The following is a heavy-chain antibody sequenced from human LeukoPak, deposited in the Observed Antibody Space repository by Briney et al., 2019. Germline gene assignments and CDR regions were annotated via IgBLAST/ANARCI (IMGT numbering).Heavy chain of an antibody. CDR1: GFTFSSYW. CDR2: INIDGSST. J-gene: IGHJ4*02. D-gene: IGHD2-2*01. CDR3: ARVRYCSSTSCYVCFDY. V-gene: IGHV3-74*01. Sequence: PGGSLRLSCAASGFTFSSYWMHWGRQAPGKGLVWVSRINIDGSSTDYADSVKGRFTISRDNAKNTLYLQLDSLRAEDTAVYYCARVRYCSSTSCYVCFDYWGQGTLVTVSS.